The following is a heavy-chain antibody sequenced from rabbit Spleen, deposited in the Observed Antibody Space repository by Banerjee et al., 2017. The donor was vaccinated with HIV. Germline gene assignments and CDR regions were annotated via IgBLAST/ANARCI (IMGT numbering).Heavy chain of an antibody. J-gene: IGHJ4*01. D-gene: IGHD1-1*01. V-gene: IGHV1S7*01. Sequence: QLKESGGGLVQPGGSLKLSCKASGFDFSSYYINWVRQAPGKGLEWIGYIDPVFGATYYANWVNGRFTISSHNAQNTLYLQLNSLTAADTATYFCARGYASSSGLPTYYFNLWGPGTLVTVS. CDR1: GFDFSSYY. CDR2: IDPVFGAT. CDR3: ARGYASSSGLPTYYFNL.